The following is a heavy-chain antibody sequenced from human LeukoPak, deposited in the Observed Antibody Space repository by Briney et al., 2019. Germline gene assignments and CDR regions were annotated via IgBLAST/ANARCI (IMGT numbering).Heavy chain of an antibody. J-gene: IGHJ5*02. CDR1: GFTFSSYS. D-gene: IGHD3-22*01. Sequence: GGSLRLSCAASGFTFSSYSMNWVRQAPGKGLEWVSYISSSSSTIYYADSVKGRFTISRDNAKNSLYLQMNSLRAEDTAVYYCARGTMIVVDLNWFDPWGQGALVTVSS. V-gene: IGHV3-48*04. CDR2: ISSSSSTI. CDR3: ARGTMIVVDLNWFDP.